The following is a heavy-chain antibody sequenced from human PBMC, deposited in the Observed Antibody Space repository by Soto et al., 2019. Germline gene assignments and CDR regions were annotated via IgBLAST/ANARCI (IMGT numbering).Heavy chain of an antibody. V-gene: IGHV3-74*01. CDR3: AKDSWYFDL. J-gene: IGHJ4*02. CDR1: GFIFTNFW. D-gene: IGHD1-1*01. CDR2: IDTSGSST. Sequence: GGSLRLSCEASGFIFTNFWMHWVRQVPGKGVVWVSRIDTSGSSTSYADSVKGRFTISRDNAKNTVSLQMNSLRAEDTGVYYCAKDSWYFDLWSQGSLVTVSS.